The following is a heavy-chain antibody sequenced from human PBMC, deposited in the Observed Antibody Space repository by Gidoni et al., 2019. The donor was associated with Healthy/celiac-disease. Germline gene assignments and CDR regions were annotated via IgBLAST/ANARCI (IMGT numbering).Heavy chain of an antibody. J-gene: IGHJ3*02. CDR1: GNTFTSYA. D-gene: IGHD2-2*01. CDR2: INAGNGNT. Sequence: QVQLVQSGDEVKKPGASEKVSCKSTGNTFTSYAMHWERQAPGHRLEWMGWINAGNGNTKCAQKFQGSFTITRDTSPSTAYMVLSSLRSADTAVYYYAGILEDIVVVPAAGIANGYAFDIWGQGTMVTVSS. V-gene: IGHV1-3*01. CDR3: AGILEDIVVVPAAGIANGYAFDI.